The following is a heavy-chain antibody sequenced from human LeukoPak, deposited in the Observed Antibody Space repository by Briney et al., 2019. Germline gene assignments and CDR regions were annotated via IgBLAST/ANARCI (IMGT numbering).Heavy chain of an antibody. CDR2: IYHSGST. J-gene: IGHJ4*02. D-gene: IGHD2-21*02. Sequence: SETLSLTCAVSGGSISRGGYSWSWIRQPPGKGLEWIGYIYHSGSTYYNPSLKSRATISVDRSKNQFSLKLSSVTAADTAVYYCASGTECGGDCYSLWGQGTLVTVSS. CDR3: ASGTECGGDCYSL. CDR1: GGSISRGGYS. V-gene: IGHV4-30-2*01.